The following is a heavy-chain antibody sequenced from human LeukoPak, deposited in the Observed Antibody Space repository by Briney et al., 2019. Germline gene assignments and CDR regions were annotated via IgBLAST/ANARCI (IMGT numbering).Heavy chain of an antibody. Sequence: PGGSLRLSCTASGFTFCSYGMSWVRQGPGKGPEWVSAICGSGVGTYYADSVKGRFTISRDNSKNTLSLQMNSLKSEDTAVYYCAKYDYYDSTGHLVGDAFDVWGQGTTVTVSS. J-gene: IGHJ3*01. CDR2: ICGSGVGT. CDR1: GFTFCSYG. V-gene: IGHV3-23*01. CDR3: AKYDYYDSTGHLVGDAFDV. D-gene: IGHD3-22*01.